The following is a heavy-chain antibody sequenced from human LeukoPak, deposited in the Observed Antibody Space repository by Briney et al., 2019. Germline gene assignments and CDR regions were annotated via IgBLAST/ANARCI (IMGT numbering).Heavy chain of an antibody. D-gene: IGHD3-16*01. J-gene: IGHJ6*02. CDR3: AKDESTGGFAPGYFYGMGV. Sequence: GGSLRLSCVVSGFRFDDYGMHWVRQAPGKGLEWVSGISWSGTTTGYADSVKGRFTISRDSAKNSLYLQMDSLRVEDTALYYCAKDESTGGFAPGYFYGMGVWGQGTTATVSS. CDR2: ISWSGTTT. CDR1: GFRFDDYG. V-gene: IGHV3-9*01.